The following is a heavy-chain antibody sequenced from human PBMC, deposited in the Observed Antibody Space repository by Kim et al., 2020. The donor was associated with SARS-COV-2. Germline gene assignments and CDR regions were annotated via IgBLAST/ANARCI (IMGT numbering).Heavy chain of an antibody. CDR1: GFTLSELS. CDR2: FDPEDGAT. Sequence: ASVKVSCKVFGFTLSELSMHWVRQAPGKGLEWMGGFDPEDGATNYAQKLKGRVTFTEDTSADTAYMELTSLKFDDTAVYYCTSGYSGYHHRIFDCWGQGSLVTASS. D-gene: IGHD5-12*01. V-gene: IGHV1-24*01. J-gene: IGHJ4*02. CDR3: TSGYSGYHHRIFDC.